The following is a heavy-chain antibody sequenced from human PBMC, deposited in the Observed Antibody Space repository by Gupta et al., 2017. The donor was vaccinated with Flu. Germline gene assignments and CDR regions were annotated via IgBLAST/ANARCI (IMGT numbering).Heavy chain of an antibody. D-gene: IGHD2-2*01. V-gene: IGHV3-23*01. CDR2: IRGSGGSI. J-gene: IGHJ4*02. CDR1: GFTFHSYA. Sequence: EVPLLESGGGMVQPGGSLSLSSAASGFTFHSYARSWARQAPGKGLEWVSAIRGSGGSIYYTDSVKVRFTISRDNAKHTLYLQMNSLCAEDTAVYFCAKGPCSSTSSYPYYFDYWGQGTLVTVSA. CDR3: AKGPCSSTSSYPYYFDY.